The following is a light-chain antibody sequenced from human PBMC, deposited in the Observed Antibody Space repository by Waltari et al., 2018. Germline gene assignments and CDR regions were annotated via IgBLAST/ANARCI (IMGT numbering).Light chain of an antibody. CDR3: QTWGTGIRV. Sequence: QLVLTQSPSASASLGASVKLTCTLSSGHSTYGIAWHQQQPGKGPRYLMKLNSDGTHRKGDGIPDRFSGSSSGAERYLTSSSLQSEDEADYYCQTWGTGIRVFGGGTRLTVL. CDR1: SGHSTYG. CDR2: LNSDGTH. V-gene: IGLV4-69*01. J-gene: IGLJ3*02.